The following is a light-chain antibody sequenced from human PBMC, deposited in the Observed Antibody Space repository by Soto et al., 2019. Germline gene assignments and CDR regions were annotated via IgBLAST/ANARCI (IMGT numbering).Light chain of an antibody. V-gene: IGLV2-14*01. CDR1: SGDIGSYNR. CDR3: SSYTNINTRACV. Sequence: QSALTQPASVSGSPGQSSTISCTGTSGDIGSYNRVSWYQQHPGKAPKLIIYEVTDRPSGVSNRFSGSKSGNTASLTISGLQAEDVAEYNCSSYTNINTRACVFGTGTKLPVL. J-gene: IGLJ1*01. CDR2: EVT.